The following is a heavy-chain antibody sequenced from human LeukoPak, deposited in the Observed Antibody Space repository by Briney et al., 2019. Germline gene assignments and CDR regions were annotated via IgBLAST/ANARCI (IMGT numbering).Heavy chain of an antibody. CDR3: ARDVPMIAPRDAFDI. J-gene: IGHJ3*02. CDR2: IYHSGST. Sequence: SETLSLTCTVSGGSISSGGYYWSWIRQPPGKGLEWIGYIYHSGSTYYNPSLKSRVTISVDRSKNQFSLKLSSVTAADTAVYYCARDVPMIAPRDAFDIWGQGTMVTVSS. D-gene: IGHD3-22*01. CDR1: GGSISSGGYY. V-gene: IGHV4-30-2*01.